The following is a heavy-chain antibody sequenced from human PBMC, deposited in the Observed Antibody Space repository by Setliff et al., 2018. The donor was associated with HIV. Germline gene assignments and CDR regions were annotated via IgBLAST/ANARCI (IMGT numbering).Heavy chain of an antibody. CDR1: GGSISSGSYY. V-gene: IGHV4-39*07. Sequence: SETLSLTCTVSGGSISSGSYYWSWIRQPPGKGLEWIGSIYYSGSTYYNPSLKSRVTISVDTSKNQFSLKVSSVTTADTAVYYCARDQGGATDYWGQGTLVTVSS. D-gene: IGHD1-26*01. CDR2: IYYSGST. J-gene: IGHJ4*02. CDR3: ARDQGGATDY.